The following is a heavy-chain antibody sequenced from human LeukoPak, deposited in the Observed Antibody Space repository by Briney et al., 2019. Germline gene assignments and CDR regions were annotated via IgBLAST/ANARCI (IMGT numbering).Heavy chain of an antibody. V-gene: IGHV3-23*01. CDR3: AKMVDYGDYDPRWFDP. CDR1: GFTFSDYA. D-gene: IGHD4-17*01. CDR2: IRGTGGTT. Sequence: GGSLRLSCAASGFTFSDYALIWVRQAPGKGLEWISAIRGTGGTTYYADSVKGRCTISRDNSRNTVYLQMNSLRAEDTAVYYCAKMVDYGDYDPRWFDPWGQGTLVTVSS. J-gene: IGHJ5*02.